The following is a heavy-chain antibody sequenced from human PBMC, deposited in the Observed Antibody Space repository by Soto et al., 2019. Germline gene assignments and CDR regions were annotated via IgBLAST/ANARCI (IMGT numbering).Heavy chain of an antibody. CDR2: ISAYNGNT. J-gene: IGHJ6*02. CDR3: ATPVDDYDFWSGPRGGMDV. V-gene: IGHV1-18*04. CDR1: GYTFTSYG. D-gene: IGHD3-3*01. Sequence: GASVKVSCKASGYTFTSYGISWVRQAPGQGLEWMGWISAYNGNTNYAQKLQGRVTMTTDTSTSTAYMELRSLRSDDTAAYYCATPVDDYDFWSGPRGGMDVWGQGTTVTVAS.